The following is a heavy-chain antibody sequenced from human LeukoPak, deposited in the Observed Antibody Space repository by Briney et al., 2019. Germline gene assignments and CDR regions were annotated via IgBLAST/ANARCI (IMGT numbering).Heavy chain of an antibody. CDR2: ISSSSSYT. CDR1: GFTFNTFE. D-gene: IGHD3-22*01. Sequence: PGGSLRLSCAASGFTFNTFEMNWVRQAPGKGLEWVSYISSSSSYTNYADSVKGRFTISRDNAKNSLYLQMNSLRAEDTAVYYCARIRYDSSGYYFDYWGQGTLVTVSS. J-gene: IGHJ4*02. CDR3: ARIRYDSSGYYFDY. V-gene: IGHV3-21*05.